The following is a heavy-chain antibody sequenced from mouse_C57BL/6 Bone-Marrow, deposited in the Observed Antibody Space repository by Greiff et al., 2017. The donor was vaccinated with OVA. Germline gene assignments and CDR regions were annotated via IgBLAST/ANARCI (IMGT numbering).Heavy chain of an antibody. CDR3: ARSDDGYFLYAMDY. CDR2: IDPSDSYT. Sequence: VQLQQPGAELVKPGASVKLSCKASGYTFTSYWMQWVKQRPGQGLEWIGEIDPSDSYTNYNQKFKGKATLTVDTSSSTAYMQLSSLTSEDSAVYYCARSDDGYFLYAMDYWGQGTAVTVSS. J-gene: IGHJ4*01. CDR1: GYTFTSYW. V-gene: IGHV1-50*01. D-gene: IGHD2-3*01.